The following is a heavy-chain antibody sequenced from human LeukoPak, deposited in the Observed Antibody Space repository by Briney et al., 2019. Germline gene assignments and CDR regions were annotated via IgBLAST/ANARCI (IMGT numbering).Heavy chain of an antibody. CDR1: GFTFSSYA. CDR3: ASGRQLGY. CDR2: IKQDGSEK. V-gene: IGHV3-7*01. D-gene: IGHD3-16*01. J-gene: IGHJ4*02. Sequence: GRSLRLSCAASGFTFSSYAMHWVRQAPGKGLEWVANIKQDGSEKYYVDSVKGRFTISRDNAKNSLYLQMNSLRAEDTALYYCASGRQLGYWGQGTLVTVSS.